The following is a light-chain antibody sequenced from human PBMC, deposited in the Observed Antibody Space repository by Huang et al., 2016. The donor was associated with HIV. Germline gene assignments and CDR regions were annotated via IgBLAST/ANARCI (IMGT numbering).Light chain of an antibody. CDR3: QQYYGSPPT. J-gene: IGKJ1*01. Sequence: DIVMTQSPDSLAVSLGKRATINCKSSQRILYNSDKQNYLAWYQQKPGQPPQLLIYLASTRESGVPGRCSGSGSGTDFTLTSSSLQAGDVAVYYCQQYYGSPPTFGQGTKVEIK. CDR1: QRILYNSDKQNY. CDR2: LAS. V-gene: IGKV4-1*01.